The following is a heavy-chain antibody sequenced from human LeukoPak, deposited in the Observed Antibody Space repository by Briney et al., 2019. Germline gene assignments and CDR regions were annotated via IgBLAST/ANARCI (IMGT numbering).Heavy chain of an antibody. CDR3: ARGGSGDIVVVPAAIYFDP. CDR2: INHSGST. Sequence: SETLSLTCAVYGGSFSGYYWSWIRQPPGKGLEWIGEINHSGSTNYNPSLKSRVTISVDTSKNQFSLKLSSVTAADTAVYYCARGGSGDIVVVPAAIYFDPWGQGTLVTVSS. V-gene: IGHV4-34*01. D-gene: IGHD2-2*01. CDR1: GGSFSGYY. J-gene: IGHJ5*02.